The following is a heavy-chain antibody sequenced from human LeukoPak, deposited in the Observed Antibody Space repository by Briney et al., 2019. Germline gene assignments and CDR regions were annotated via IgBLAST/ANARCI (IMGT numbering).Heavy chain of an antibody. CDR3: VREDTPATANY. CDR1: GFTFSSYG. V-gene: IGHV3-33*01. D-gene: IGHD2-21*02. CDR2: IWYDGSNK. Sequence: GRSLRLSCAASGFTFSSYGMHWVRQAPGKGLEWVAVIWYDGSNKYYADSVKGRFTISRDNSKDTLFLQMHSLRPGDTAVYYCVREDTPATANYWGQGTLVTISS. J-gene: IGHJ4*02.